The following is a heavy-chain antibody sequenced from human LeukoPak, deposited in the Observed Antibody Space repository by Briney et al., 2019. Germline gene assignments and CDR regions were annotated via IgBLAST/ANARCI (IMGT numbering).Heavy chain of an antibody. CDR1: GFSVSSNY. Sequence: GGSLRLSCAASGFSVSSNYMSWVRQAPGKGLEWVSVIYSGGSTYYADSGKGRFTIPRDNSKNTLYLQMNSLRAEDTAVYYCARAPTEYYDFWSGYPPGMDVWGKGTTVTVSS. J-gene: IGHJ6*04. V-gene: IGHV3-53*01. D-gene: IGHD3-3*01. CDR3: ARAPTEYYDFWSGYPPGMDV. CDR2: IYSGGST.